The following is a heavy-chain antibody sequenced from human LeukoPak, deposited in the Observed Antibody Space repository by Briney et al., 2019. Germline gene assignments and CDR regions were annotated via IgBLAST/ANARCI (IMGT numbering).Heavy chain of an antibody. CDR3: ARAVVVVVAATGGGYYFDY. V-gene: IGHV4-30-2*01. CDR2: IYHSGST. CDR1: GGSISSGGYS. J-gene: IGHJ4*02. D-gene: IGHD2-15*01. Sequence: SETLSLTCAVSGGSISSGGYSWNWIRQPPGKGLEWIGYIYHSGSTYYNPSLKSRVTISVDRSKNQFSLKLSSVTAADTAVYYCARAVVVVVAATGGGYYFDYWGQGTLVTVSS.